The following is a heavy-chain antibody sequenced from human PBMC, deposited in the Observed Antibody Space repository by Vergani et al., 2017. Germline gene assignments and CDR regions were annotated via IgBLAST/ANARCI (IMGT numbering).Heavy chain of an antibody. Sequence: QVQLQESGPGLVKPSGTLSLTCAVSGGSLSSSNWWSWVRQPPGKGLEWIGEIYHSGSTNYNPSLKSRVTISVDKSKNQFSLRLSSVTAADAAVYYCARDQTYCSGGRCYGRRRRSGFDYWGQGTLVTVSS. CDR3: ARDQTYCSGGRCYGRRRRSGFDY. CDR2: IYHSGST. V-gene: IGHV4-4*02. CDR1: GGSLSSSNW. J-gene: IGHJ4*02. D-gene: IGHD2-15*01.